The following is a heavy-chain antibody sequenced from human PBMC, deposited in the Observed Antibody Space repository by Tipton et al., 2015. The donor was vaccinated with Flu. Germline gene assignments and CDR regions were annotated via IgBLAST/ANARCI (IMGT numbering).Heavy chain of an antibody. CDR2: IYYSGST. Sequence: TLSLTCTVSGGSISSYYWSWIRQPPGKGLEWIGYIYYSGSTNYNPSLKSRVTMSVDTSKNQFSLKLSSVTAADTAVYYCARWSWTTGYRMYSFDYWGQGTLVTVSS. D-gene: IGHD4-11*01. J-gene: IGHJ4*02. CDR1: GGSISSYY. V-gene: IGHV4-59*12. CDR3: ARWSWTTGYRMYSFDY.